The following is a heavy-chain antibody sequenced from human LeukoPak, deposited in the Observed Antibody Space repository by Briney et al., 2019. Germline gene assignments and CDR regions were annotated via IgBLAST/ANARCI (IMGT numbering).Heavy chain of an antibody. CDR1: GGSIRSGAYY. D-gene: IGHD4-11*01. CDR2: IFDSGTT. CDR3: ARGRFDYILDS. Sequence: SETLSLTCTVSGGSIRSGAYYWTWIRQHPGKGLEWIGYIFDSGTTYYNPSLLSRITISIDTSKNQFSLKLTSVTTADTAVYYCARGRFDYILDSWGQGTLFTVSS. J-gene: IGHJ4*02. V-gene: IGHV4-31*03.